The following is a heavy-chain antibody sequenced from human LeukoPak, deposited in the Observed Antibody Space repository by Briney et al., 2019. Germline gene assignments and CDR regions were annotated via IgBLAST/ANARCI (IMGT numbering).Heavy chain of an antibody. CDR3: AREAGSVTTYSYYYYYGMDV. V-gene: IGHV4-39*01. J-gene: IGHJ6*02. CDR2: IYYSGST. Sequence: TSETLSLTCTVSGVSISSSSYYWGWLRQPPGQGLVWIGSIYYSGSTYYNPSLKSRVTISVDTSKNQFSLKLSSVTAADTAVYYCAREAGSVTTYSYYYYYGMDVWGQGTTVTVSS. D-gene: IGHD4-17*01. CDR1: GVSISSSSYY.